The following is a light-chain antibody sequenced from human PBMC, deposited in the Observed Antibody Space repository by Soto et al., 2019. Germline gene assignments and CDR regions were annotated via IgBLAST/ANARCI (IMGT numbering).Light chain of an antibody. CDR1: QGISNY. Sequence: DIQMTQYTSSLSASVGDRVIITFLASQGISNYLAWYQQKPGKAPKLLIYKASTLKSGVPSRFSGSGSGTEFTLTISSLQPDDFATYYCQHYNSYSEAFGQGTKVDIK. CDR3: QHYNSYSEA. CDR2: KAS. V-gene: IGKV1-5*03. J-gene: IGKJ1*01.